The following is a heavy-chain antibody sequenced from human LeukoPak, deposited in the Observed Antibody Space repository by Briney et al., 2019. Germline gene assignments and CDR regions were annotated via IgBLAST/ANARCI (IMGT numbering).Heavy chain of an antibody. Sequence: GGSLRLSCAASGFSFSRYNMNWVRQAPGKGLEWVSYLSSTSSTIYSADSVKGRFTISRDNAKNSLHLQMNSLRAEDTAVYYCARAYRDVIFDYWGQGILVTVSS. D-gene: IGHD5-24*01. J-gene: IGHJ4*02. CDR3: ARAYRDVIFDY. CDR2: LSSTSSTI. CDR1: GFSFSRYN. V-gene: IGHV3-48*04.